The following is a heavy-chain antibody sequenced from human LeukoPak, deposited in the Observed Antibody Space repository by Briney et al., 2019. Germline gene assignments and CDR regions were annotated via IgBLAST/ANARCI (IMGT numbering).Heavy chain of an antibody. D-gene: IGHD6-13*01. Sequence: SETLSLTCIVSGGSISSRSYYWAWLRQSPGKGLEWIGNIYSDGSTYYSPSLKSRVTISVDTSKKQVSLKLSSVAAADTAVYYCARRSSWVDSWGQGTLVTVSS. V-gene: IGHV4-39*01. J-gene: IGHJ4*02. CDR3: ARRSSWVDS. CDR1: GGSISSRSYY. CDR2: IYSDGST.